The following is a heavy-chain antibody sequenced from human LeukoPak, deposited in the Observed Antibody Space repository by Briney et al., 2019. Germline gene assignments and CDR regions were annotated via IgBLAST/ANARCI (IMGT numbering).Heavy chain of an antibody. CDR2: IYYSGST. CDR1: GGSISSYY. J-gene: IGHJ6*02. CDR3: AGHTYYNYCMDV. V-gene: IGHV4-59*08. Sequence: SETLSLTCTVSGGSISSYYWSWIRQPPGKGLEWIGYIYYSGSTNYNPSLKSRVTISVDTSKNQFSLKLSSVTAADTAVYYCAGHTYYNYCMDVWGQGTTVTVSS.